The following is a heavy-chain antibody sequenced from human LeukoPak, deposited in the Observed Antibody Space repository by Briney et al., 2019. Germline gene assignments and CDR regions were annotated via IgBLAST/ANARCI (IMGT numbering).Heavy chain of an antibody. Sequence: PSETLSLTCTVSGGSISSTSYYWGWIRQPPGKGLEWIGSLYYSGGTSYNPSLKSRVTISADTSKNQFSLKLNSVTAADTAVYYCARHLIGSVGWLDPWGQGILVTVSS. J-gene: IGHJ5*02. CDR1: GGSISSTSYY. CDR2: LYYSGGT. D-gene: IGHD5/OR15-5a*01. V-gene: IGHV4-39*01. CDR3: ARHLIGSVGWLDP.